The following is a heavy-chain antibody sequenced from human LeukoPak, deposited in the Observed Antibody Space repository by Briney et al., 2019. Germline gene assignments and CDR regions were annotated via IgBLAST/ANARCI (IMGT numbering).Heavy chain of an antibody. J-gene: IGHJ4*02. V-gene: IGHV4-34*01. CDR3: AVWFYDY. Sequence: SETLSLTCAVYGGSFSGHYWSWIRQPPGKGLEWIGEINHSGSTNYNPSLKSRVTISVDTSKNQFSLKLSSVTAADTAVYYCAVWFYDYWGQGTLVTVSS. CDR2: INHSGST. D-gene: IGHD2-21*01. CDR1: GGSFSGHY.